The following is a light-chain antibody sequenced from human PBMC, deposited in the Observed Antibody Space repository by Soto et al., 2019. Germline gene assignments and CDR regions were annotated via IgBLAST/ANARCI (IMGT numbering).Light chain of an antibody. V-gene: IGKV3-20*01. J-gene: IGKJ1*01. Sequence: EIVLTQSPDTLSLSPGERATLSCRASQSVSSSSVAWYQQKPGQAPRLLIYATSYRANDTPVRFSAGGAGTDFTLTISSMEPEDSAVYYCQQYGRSPLTFGQGTKVDIK. CDR3: QQYGRSPLT. CDR2: ATS. CDR1: QSVSSSS.